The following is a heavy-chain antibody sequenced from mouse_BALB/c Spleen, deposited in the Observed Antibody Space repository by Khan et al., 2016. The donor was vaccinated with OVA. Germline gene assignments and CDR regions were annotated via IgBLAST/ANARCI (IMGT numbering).Heavy chain of an antibody. D-gene: IGHD1-1*01. V-gene: IGHV3-2*02. CDR3: ARGNYYGYAMDY. J-gene: IGHJ4*01. CDR1: GYSITSNYA. Sequence: EVKLEESGPGLVKPSQSLSLTCTVTGYSITSNYAWNWIRQFPGNKLEWMGYISYSGSTSYNPSLKSRISITRDTSKNQFFLQLSSVTTEDTATYSCARGNYYGYAMDYWGQGTSVTVSS. CDR2: ISYSGST.